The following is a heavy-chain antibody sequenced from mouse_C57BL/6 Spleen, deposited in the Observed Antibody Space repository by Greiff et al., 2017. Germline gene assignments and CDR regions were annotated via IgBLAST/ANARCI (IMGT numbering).Heavy chain of an antibody. J-gene: IGHJ2*01. CDR3: ARNPLATVHHYFDY. CDR1: GFSLTSYG. D-gene: IGHD1-1*01. Sequence: VKLMESGPGLVQPSQSLSITCTVSGFSLTSYGVHWVRQSPGKGLEWLGVIWSGGSPDYNAAFISRLSISKDNSKSQVFFKMNSLQADDTAIYYCARNPLATVHHYFDYWGQGTTLTVSS. V-gene: IGHV2-2*01. CDR2: IWSGGSP.